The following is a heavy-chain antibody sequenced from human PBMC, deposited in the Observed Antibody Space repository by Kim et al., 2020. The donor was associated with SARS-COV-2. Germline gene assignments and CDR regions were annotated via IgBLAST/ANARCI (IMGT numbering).Heavy chain of an antibody. CDR1: GYTFTSYY. Sequence: ASVKVSCKASGYTFTSYYIHWLRQAPGQGFEWMGIVNPSGDSTRYAQDFQGRVTMTTDTSTRTFYMELSSLRSDDTAVYYCHLPGSFYYYGMDVWGQGT. V-gene: IGHV1-46*01. CDR3: HLPGSFYYYGMDV. J-gene: IGHJ6*02. CDR2: VNPSGDST. D-gene: IGHD3-10*01.